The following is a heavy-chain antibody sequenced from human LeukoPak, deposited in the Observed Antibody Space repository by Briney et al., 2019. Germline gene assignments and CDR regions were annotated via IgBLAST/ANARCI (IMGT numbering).Heavy chain of an antibody. CDR2: VSGGGVST. CDR1: GFIFSSYA. Sequence: GGSLRLSCEASGFIFSSYAMSWVRQAPGKGLEWVSAVSGGGVSTYYADSVKGRFTISRDNSKNTLYLQMNSLRAEDTAVYYCAKDFDYYDSSGYYDYWGQGTLVTVSS. D-gene: IGHD3-22*01. CDR3: AKDFDYYDSSGYYDY. V-gene: IGHV3-23*01. J-gene: IGHJ4*02.